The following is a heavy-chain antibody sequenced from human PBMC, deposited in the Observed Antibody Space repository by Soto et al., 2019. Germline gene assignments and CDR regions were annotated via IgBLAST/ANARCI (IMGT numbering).Heavy chain of an antibody. CDR2: ISYDGSNK. Sequence: QVQLVESGGGVVQPGRSLRLSCAASGFTFSSYSMHWVRQAPGKGLEWVAVISYDGSNKYYADSVKGRFTISRDNSKNSLYLQMNSLRAEDTAVYYCAKLRGYSYGYFDYWGQGTLVTVSS. CDR3: AKLRGYSYGYFDY. CDR1: GFTFSSYS. J-gene: IGHJ4*02. D-gene: IGHD5-18*01. V-gene: IGHV3-30*18.